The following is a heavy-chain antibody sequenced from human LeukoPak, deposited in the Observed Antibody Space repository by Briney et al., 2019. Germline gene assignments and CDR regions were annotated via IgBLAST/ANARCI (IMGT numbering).Heavy chain of an antibody. Sequence: GGSLRLSCAASGFTFSSYSMNWVRQAPGKGLEWVSYISSSSSYTNYADSVKGRFTISRDNAKNSLYLQMNSLRAEDTAVYYCARARDYFDYWGQGTLVTVSS. CDR3: ARARDYFDY. CDR2: ISSSSSYT. V-gene: IGHV3-21*05. J-gene: IGHJ4*02. CDR1: GFTFSSYS. D-gene: IGHD2-21*01.